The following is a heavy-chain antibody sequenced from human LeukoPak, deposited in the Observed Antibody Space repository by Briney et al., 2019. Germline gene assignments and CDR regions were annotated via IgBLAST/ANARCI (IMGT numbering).Heavy chain of an antibody. D-gene: IGHD6-13*01. J-gene: IGHJ4*02. CDR1: GFTFSSYW. Sequence: GGSLRLSCAASGFTFSSYWMSWVRQAPGRGLEWVANIQQFGSEKNYVDPVKGRFTISRDNAKNSLYLQMNSLRAEDTAVYYCARDEAAVRFDYWGQGTLVTVSS. CDR3: ARDEAAVRFDY. V-gene: IGHV3-7*05. CDR2: IQQFGSEK.